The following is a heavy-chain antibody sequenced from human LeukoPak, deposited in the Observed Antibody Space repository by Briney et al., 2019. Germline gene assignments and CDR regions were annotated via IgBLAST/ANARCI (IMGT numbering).Heavy chain of an antibody. V-gene: IGHV1-69*05. CDR1: GGTFISYA. CDR2: IIPIFGTA. D-gene: IGHD3-22*01. CDR3: ASTREDYYDSSGYNVINY. Sequence: AASVKVSCKASGGTFISYAISWVRQAPGQGLEWMGGIIPIFGTANYAQKFQGRVTITTDESTSTAYMELSSLRSEDTAVYYCASTREDYYDSSGYNVINYWGQGTLVTVSS. J-gene: IGHJ4*02.